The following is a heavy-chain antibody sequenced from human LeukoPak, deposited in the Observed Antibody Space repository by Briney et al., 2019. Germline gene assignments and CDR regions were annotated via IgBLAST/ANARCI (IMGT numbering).Heavy chain of an antibody. CDR3: GVVSNSYHGAFDI. Sequence: SETLSLTCTVSGGSISHHYWSWIRQPPGQGLEWIGRIYYSGNNNYNPSLQSRVTISVDTSKNQFSLTLRSVTAADTAVYYCGVVSNSYHGAFDIWGQGKVVTVSS. J-gene: IGHJ3*02. CDR2: IYYSGNN. CDR1: GGSISHHY. D-gene: IGHD2-2*01. V-gene: IGHV4-59*11.